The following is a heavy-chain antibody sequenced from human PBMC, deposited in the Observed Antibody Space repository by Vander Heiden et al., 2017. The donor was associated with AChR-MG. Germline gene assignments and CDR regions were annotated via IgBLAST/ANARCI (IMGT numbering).Heavy chain of an antibody. Sequence: QLQLQESGPGLVKPSETLSLTCTVSGGSISSSRYYWGWIRQPPGKGLEWIGSIYYSGSTYYNPSLKSRVTISVDTSKNQFSLKLSSVTAADTAVYYCARQGGIRAYYYFDYWGQGTLVTVSS. CDR1: GGSISSSRYY. CDR2: IYYSGST. V-gene: IGHV4-39*01. J-gene: IGHJ4*02. D-gene: IGHD3-16*01. CDR3: ARQGGIRAYYYFDY.